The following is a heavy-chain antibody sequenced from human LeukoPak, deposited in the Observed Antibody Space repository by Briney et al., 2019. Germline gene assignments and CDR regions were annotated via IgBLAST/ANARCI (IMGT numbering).Heavy chain of an antibody. CDR1: GFTFSNYS. J-gene: IGHJ4*02. CDR3: ARDLNWNYYDY. Sequence: GGSLRLSCAASGFTFSNYSMNWVRQAPGKGLEWVSSISRSSSYIYYADSVKGRFTISRDNAKNSLYLQMNSLRAEDTAVYYCARDLNWNYYDYWGQGTLVTVSS. CDR2: ISRSSSYI. V-gene: IGHV3-21*01. D-gene: IGHD1-1*01.